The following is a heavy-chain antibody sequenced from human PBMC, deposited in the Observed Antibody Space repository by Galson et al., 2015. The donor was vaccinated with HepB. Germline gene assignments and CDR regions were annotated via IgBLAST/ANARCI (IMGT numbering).Heavy chain of an antibody. CDR3: ARNKRGGSYYVL. CDR2: VYYSGST. Sequence: SLTCTVSGGSVSSGSYYWSWIRQPPGKGLEWIAYVYYSGSTNYNPSLKSRVTISVDTSKDQFSLRLSSVTAADTAVYYCARNKRGGSYYVLGGQGTLVTVSS. V-gene: IGHV4-61*01. CDR1: GGSVSSGSYY. J-gene: IGHJ4*02. D-gene: IGHD3-10*02.